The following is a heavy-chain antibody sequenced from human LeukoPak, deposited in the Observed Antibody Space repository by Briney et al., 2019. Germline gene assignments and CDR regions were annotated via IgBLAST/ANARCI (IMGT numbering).Heavy chain of an antibody. D-gene: IGHD3-3*01. V-gene: IGHV4-34*01. CDR3: ASITIFGVVPTTTWFDP. Sequence: SHTLSLPCAVYVGSFNGYYWRWIRQPPGKGLEWIGEINHSGSTNYNPSLKSRVTISVDTSKNQFSLKLSSVTAADTAVYYCASITIFGVVPTTTWFDPWGQGTLVTVSS. CDR2: INHSGST. J-gene: IGHJ5*02. CDR1: VGSFNGYY.